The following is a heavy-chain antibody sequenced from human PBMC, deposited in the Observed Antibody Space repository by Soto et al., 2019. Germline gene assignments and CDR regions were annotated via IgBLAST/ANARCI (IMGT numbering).Heavy chain of an antibody. CDR2: IYWDDDK. CDR1: GFSLSTSGVG. J-gene: IGHJ6*03. D-gene: IGHD2-15*01. V-gene: IGHV2-5*02. Sequence: QITLKESGPTLVKPTQTLTLTCTFSGFSLSTSGVGVAWIRQPPGMALEWLALIYWDDDKRYITSLKSRLILSNDILKIQVVLTMSNMDPGDTATYYFRRQSRGMEFRDCYYMVVGGKGTMVTVSS. CDR3: RRQSRGMEFRDCYYMVV.